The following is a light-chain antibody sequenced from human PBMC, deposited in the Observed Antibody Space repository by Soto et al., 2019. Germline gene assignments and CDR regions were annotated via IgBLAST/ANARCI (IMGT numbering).Light chain of an antibody. V-gene: IGLV2-23*02. CDR1: LGNYNL. CDR3: CSYAGSTTFRV. J-gene: IGLJ3*02. CDR2: EAS. Sequence: QSALTQPASVSGSPGQSITISCTGTLGNYNLVSWYQQHPGKAPKLMIYEASKRPSGVSIRFSGSKSGNTASLTISGLQAEDEADYYCCSYAGSTTFRVFGGGTKLTVL.